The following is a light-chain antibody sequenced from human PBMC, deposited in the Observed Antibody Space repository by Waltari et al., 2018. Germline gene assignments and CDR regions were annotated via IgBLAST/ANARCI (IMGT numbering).Light chain of an antibody. Sequence: QSALTQPASVSGSPGQSTTISCTGTSSDVGGYNYVSWYQQHPGKAPKLIYDVSNRPSGVSNRFSGSKSGNTASLTISGLQAEDEADYYCSSYTSSSTYVFGTGTKVTVL. CDR2: DVS. CDR1: SSDVGGYNY. V-gene: IGLV2-14*03. CDR3: SSYTSSSTYV. J-gene: IGLJ1*01.